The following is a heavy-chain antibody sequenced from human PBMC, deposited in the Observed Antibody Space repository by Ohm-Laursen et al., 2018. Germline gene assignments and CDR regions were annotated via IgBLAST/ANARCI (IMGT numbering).Heavy chain of an antibody. CDR3: AKDNIVVVTAIFDY. CDR1: GFTFDDYG. J-gene: IGHJ4*02. Sequence: SLRLSCAASGFTFDDYGMSWVRQAPGKGLEWVSGINWNGGSTGYADSVKGRFTISRDNAKNTLYLQMNSLRAEDTAVYYCAKDNIVVVTAIFDYWGQGTLVTVSS. D-gene: IGHD2-21*02. CDR2: INWNGGST. V-gene: IGHV3-20*04.